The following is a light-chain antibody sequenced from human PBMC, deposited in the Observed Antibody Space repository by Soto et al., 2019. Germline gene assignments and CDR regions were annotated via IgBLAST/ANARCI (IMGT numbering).Light chain of an antibody. Sequence: QSVVTQPASVSGSPGQSINISCTGTSSDVGTYNLVSWYQQHPGKAPKLLISEDNKRPSGVSNRFSGSKSGNTASLSISGLQAEDEADYYCCSYATVNTFVFGTGTKVTVL. CDR3: CSYATVNTFV. J-gene: IGLJ1*01. CDR1: SSDVGTYNL. V-gene: IGLV2-23*02. CDR2: EDN.